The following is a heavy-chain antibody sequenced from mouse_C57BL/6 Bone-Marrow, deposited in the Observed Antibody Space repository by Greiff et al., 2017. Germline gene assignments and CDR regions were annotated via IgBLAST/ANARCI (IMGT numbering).Heavy chain of an antibody. D-gene: IGHD1-1*01. CDR2: IHPNSGST. Sequence: QVQLQQPGAELVKPGASVKLSCKASGYTFTSYWMHWVKQRPGQGLEWIGMIHPNSGSTNYNEKFKSKATLTVDKSSRTAYMQRSSLTSEDSAVYYCARNYGSSDPLDDWGKGTTLTVSS. CDR1: GYTFTSYW. J-gene: IGHJ2*01. V-gene: IGHV1-64*01. CDR3: ARNYGSSDPLDD.